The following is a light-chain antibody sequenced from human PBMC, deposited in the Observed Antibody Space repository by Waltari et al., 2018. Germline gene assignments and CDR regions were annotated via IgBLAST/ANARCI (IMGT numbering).Light chain of an antibody. V-gene: IGKV1-NL1*01. J-gene: IGKJ4*01. CDR3: HQYYTSALD. Sequence: DIQMTQSPSSLSASVGDRVSITCGASQGISNSLAWYQQRPGKAPKLLIYDASRLESGVPSRFSGSGSGTDYTLTISSLQPEDFATYYCHQYYTSALDFGGGTKVEIK. CDR2: DAS. CDR1: QGISNS.